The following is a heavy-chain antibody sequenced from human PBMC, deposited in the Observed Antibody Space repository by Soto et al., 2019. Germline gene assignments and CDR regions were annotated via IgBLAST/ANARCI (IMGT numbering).Heavy chain of an antibody. CDR3: AKEQWRRGSGDDAFDI. CDR2: LSWNSGSI. J-gene: IGHJ3*02. Sequence: EVQLVESGGGLVQPGRSLRLSCAASGFTFDDYAMPWVRQAPGKGLEWVSGLSWNSGSIGYADSVKGRFTISRANAKNALYMQINSLRAEDTALDYCAKEQWRRGSGDDAFDIWGQGTMVTVSS. V-gene: IGHV3-9*01. CDR1: GFTFDDYA. D-gene: IGHD3-10*01.